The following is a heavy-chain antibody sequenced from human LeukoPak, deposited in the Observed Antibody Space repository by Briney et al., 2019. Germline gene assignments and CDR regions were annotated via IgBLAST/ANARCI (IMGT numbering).Heavy chain of an antibody. CDR2: IYTSGNT. CDR3: ARDRNYYDSSGYWGAFDI. V-gene: IGHV4-61*02. D-gene: IGHD3-22*01. Sequence: SQTLSLTCTVSGASISSGDYYWGWIRQPAGKGLEWIGRIYTSGNTNYNPSLKSRVTISVDKSKNQFSLKLSSVTAADTAVYYCARDRNYYDSSGYWGAFDIWGQGTMVTVSA. CDR1: GASISSGDYY. J-gene: IGHJ3*02.